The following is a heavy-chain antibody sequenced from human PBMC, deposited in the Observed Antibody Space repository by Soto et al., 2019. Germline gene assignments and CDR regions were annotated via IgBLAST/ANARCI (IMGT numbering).Heavy chain of an antibody. V-gene: IGHV2-70*11. CDR3: ASTPNYWYSTGSSYFDY. CDR2: IDWADNK. Sequence: SGPTLVNPTQTLTLTCTFSGFSLRTSGMCVTWIRQPPGKALEWLARIDWADNKYYSTSLKTRLTISKDTSKNQVVLTMTNMDPVDTATYYCASTPNYWYSTGSSYFDYWGQGTLVTVSS. D-gene: IGHD2-8*02. J-gene: IGHJ4*02. CDR1: GFSLRTSGMC.